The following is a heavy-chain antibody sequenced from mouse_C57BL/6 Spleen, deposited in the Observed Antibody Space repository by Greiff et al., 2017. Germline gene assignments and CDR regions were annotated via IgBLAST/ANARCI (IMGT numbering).Heavy chain of an antibody. V-gene: IGHV1-42*01. D-gene: IGHD1-1*01. J-gene: IGHJ4*01. CDR2: INPSTGGT. CDR1: GYSFTGYY. Sequence: EVQLQQSGPELVKPGASVKISCKASGYSFTGYYMNWVKQSPEKSLEWIGEINPSTGGTTYNQKFKAKATLTVDKSSSTAYMQLKSLTSEDSAVYYCAASLATGGDYAMDYWGQGTSVTVSS. CDR3: AASLATGGDYAMDY.